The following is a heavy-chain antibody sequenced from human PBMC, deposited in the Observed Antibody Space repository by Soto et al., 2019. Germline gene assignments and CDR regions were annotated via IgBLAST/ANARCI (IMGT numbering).Heavy chain of an antibody. D-gene: IGHD1-26*01. J-gene: IGHJ3*02. CDR1: GASITSAGYY. Sequence: SETLSLTCSVSGASITSAGYYWTWLRQHPGKGLEWLGYIYYSKDTYYNPSLQSRVAISVDTSKNQFSLKLSSVTVADTAIYYCASGNVQWDAFDIWGQGTVVTVSS. CDR2: IYYSKDT. CDR3: ASGNVQWDAFDI. V-gene: IGHV4-31*03.